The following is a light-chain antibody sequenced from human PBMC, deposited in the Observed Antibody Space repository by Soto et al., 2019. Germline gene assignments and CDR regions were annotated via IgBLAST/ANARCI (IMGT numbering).Light chain of an antibody. CDR1: QSVSRY. Sequence: EIGLTQSPATLSLSPGERATLSCRASQSVSRYLAWYQQKPGQAPRLLIHDTSTRATGVPDTFSGSGSGTEFTLSISSREPEDSAMYYCQQRFSWPPTFGGGTHVEIK. J-gene: IGKJ4*01. CDR3: QQRFSWPPT. V-gene: IGKV3-11*01. CDR2: DTS.